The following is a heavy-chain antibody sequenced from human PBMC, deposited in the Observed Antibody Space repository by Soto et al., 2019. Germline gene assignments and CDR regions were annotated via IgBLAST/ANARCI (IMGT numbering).Heavy chain of an antibody. V-gene: IGHV3-30-3*01. CDR3: ARDRSRLAYYFDY. Sequence: QVQLVESGGGVVQPGRSLRLSCAASGFTFSSYAMHWVRQAPGKGLEWVAVISYDGSNKYYADSVKGRFTISRDNSKNTLYLQMNSLRAEDTAVYYCARDRSRLAYYFDYWGQGTLVTVSS. CDR2: ISYDGSNK. J-gene: IGHJ4*02. CDR1: GFTFSSYA.